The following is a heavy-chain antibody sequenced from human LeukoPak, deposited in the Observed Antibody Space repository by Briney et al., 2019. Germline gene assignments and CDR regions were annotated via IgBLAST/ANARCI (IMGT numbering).Heavy chain of an antibody. D-gene: IGHD1-14*01. CDR2: ISGNSDYT. J-gene: IGHJ5*02. V-gene: IGHV3-23*01. CDR3: AKNPTGFPNWFDP. CDR1: GFTFSSSV. Sequence: GGSLRLSCAASGFTFSSSVLSWVRKAQGKGLEWFSVISGNSDYTYYADSVKGRFTISRDNSKNTLYLQMNSLRVEDTAVYYCAKNPTGFPNWFDPWGQGTLVTVSS.